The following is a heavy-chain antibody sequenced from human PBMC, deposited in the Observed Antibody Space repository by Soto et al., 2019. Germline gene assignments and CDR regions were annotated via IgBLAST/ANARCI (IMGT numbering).Heavy chain of an antibody. CDR1: GFIFISYA. D-gene: IGHD6-19*01. Sequence: GGSLRLSCTASGFIFISYAMSFFRQAPVKGLEWVSAISASGDNAYYADSVKGRFTISRDRSKSLYLQMKSLRAEDTAIYYCAKFFVAGTRGYFGSWGQGTLVTVSS. CDR3: AKFFVAGTRGYFGS. V-gene: IGHV3-23*01. J-gene: IGHJ4*02. CDR2: ISASGDNA.